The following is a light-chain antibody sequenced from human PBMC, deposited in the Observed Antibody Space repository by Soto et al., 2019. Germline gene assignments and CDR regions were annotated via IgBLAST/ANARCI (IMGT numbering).Light chain of an antibody. CDR2: GAS. CDR1: QSVSSSY. Sequence: EIVLTQSPGTLSLSPGERATLSCRASQSVSSSYLAWYQQKPGQAPRLLIYGASSRATGITDRFIGSGSGTNFTLTISKLEPEDFEVYYCQQYGSSPVFGQGTRLEIK. CDR3: QQYGSSPV. V-gene: IGKV3-20*01. J-gene: IGKJ5*01.